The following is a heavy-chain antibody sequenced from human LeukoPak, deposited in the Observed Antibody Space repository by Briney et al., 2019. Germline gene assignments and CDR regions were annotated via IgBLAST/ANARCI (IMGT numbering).Heavy chain of an antibody. CDR1: GFTVSSNY. CDR3: ARVLRTGAFDI. Sequence: GGSLRLSCAASGFTVSSNYMSWVRQAPGKGLEWVSVIYSGGSTYYADSVKGRFTISRDNSKNTLYLRMNSLRAEDTAVYYCARVLRTGAFDIWGQGTMVTVSS. V-gene: IGHV3-66*01. J-gene: IGHJ3*02. D-gene: IGHD4-17*01. CDR2: IYSGGST.